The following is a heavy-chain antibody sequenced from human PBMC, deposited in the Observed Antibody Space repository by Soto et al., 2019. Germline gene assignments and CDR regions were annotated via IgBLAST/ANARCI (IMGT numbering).Heavy chain of an antibody. D-gene: IGHD2-15*01. CDR3: GVEQGSRLLLNYFDY. CDR2: ISYDGSNK. V-gene: IGHV3-30*03. CDR1: GCTFRSYG. Sequence: GWSLSLTCAVPGCTFRSYGMYLVRHAPGKGLERVAIISYDGSNKYYAGSAKGRFTISRDNSTNKLYLQMNSPRAADTAVYYCGVEQGSRLLLNYFDYSGQGTLVTVS. J-gene: IGHJ4*02.